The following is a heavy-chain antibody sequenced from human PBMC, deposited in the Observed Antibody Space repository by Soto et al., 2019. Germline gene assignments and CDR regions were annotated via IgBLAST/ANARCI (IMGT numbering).Heavy chain of an antibody. CDR2: IIPIFGTA. D-gene: IGHD3-22*01. Sequence: GPPVKVSCKASGGTFSSYAISWVRQAPGQGLEWMGGIIPIFGTANYAQKFQGRVTITADESTSTAYMELSSLRSEDTAVYYCASVDSSGYFPPLLSYFDYWGQGTLVTVSS. V-gene: IGHV1-69*13. CDR1: GGTFSSYA. J-gene: IGHJ4*02. CDR3: ASVDSSGYFPPLLSYFDY.